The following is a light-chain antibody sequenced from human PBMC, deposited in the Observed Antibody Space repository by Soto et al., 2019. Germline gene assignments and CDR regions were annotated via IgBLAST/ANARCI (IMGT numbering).Light chain of an antibody. CDR1: QSISNR. CDR2: KAS. V-gene: IGKV1-5*03. J-gene: IGKJ1*01. CDR3: QQYNTYSWT. Sequence: DIQMTQFPSTLSASVGDRVTITCRASQSISNRLAWFQQKSGGAPNLLIHKASSLESGVPSRFSGSGSGTEFTLTISSLQPDDFATYYCQQYNTYSWTFGQGTKVEIK.